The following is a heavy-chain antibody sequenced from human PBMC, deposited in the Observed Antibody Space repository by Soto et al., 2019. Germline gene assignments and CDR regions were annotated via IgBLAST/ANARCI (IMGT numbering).Heavy chain of an antibody. CDR2: IYYSGDT. J-gene: IGHJ6*02. D-gene: IGHD2-15*01. Sequence: QVQLQESGPGLVKPSQTLSLTCTVSGGSINSGGYYWSWIRQHPGKGLEWIGKIYYSGDTSYNPSLKSRATMSIDTSKNQFSLKMTSVTAADTAVYYCARDGDCSGGGCYLGYGLDVWGRGTTVTVSS. V-gene: IGHV4-31*03. CDR3: ARDGDCSGGGCYLGYGLDV. CDR1: GGSINSGGYY.